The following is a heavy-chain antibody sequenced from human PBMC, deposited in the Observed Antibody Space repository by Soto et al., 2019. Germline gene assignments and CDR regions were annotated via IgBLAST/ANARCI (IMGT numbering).Heavy chain of an antibody. D-gene: IGHD3-10*01. J-gene: IGHJ5*02. V-gene: IGHV4-34*01. CDR1: GGSFSGYY. CDR3: ARDLPRNYYGSGYFDP. Sequence: PSETLSLTCAVYGGSFSGYYWSWIRQPPGKGLEWIGEINHSGSTNYNPSLKSRVTISVDTSKNQFSLKLSSVTAADTAVYYCARDLPRNYYGSGYFDPWGQGTLVTVSS. CDR2: INHSGST.